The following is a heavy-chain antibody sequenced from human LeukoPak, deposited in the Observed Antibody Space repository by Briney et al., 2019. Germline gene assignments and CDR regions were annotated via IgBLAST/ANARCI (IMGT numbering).Heavy chain of an antibody. J-gene: IGHJ3*02. CDR1: GYTFTSYY. D-gene: IGHD1-26*01. CDR3: ARDIGSYYFVFAFDI. Sequence: RASVKVSRKASGYTFTSYYMHWVRQAPGQGLEWMGWINPNSGGTNYAQKFQGRVTMTRDTSISTAYMELSRLRSDDTAVYYCARDIGSYYFVFAFDIWGQGTMVTVSS. V-gene: IGHV1-2*02. CDR2: INPNSGGT.